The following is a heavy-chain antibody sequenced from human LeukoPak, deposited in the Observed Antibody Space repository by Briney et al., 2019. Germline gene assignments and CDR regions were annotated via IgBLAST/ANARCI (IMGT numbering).Heavy chain of an antibody. CDR1: GGSFSGRY. J-gene: IGHJ3*02. V-gene: IGHV4-34*01. CDR3: ASILRFI. Sequence: SETQSLTCAVYGGSFSGRYWSWIRQPPGKGLEWIGEINHSGNTNYNPSLKSRVTISVDTSKNQFSLKLSSVTAADTAVYYCASILRFIWGPGTMVTVSS. D-gene: IGHD3-3*01. CDR2: INHSGNT.